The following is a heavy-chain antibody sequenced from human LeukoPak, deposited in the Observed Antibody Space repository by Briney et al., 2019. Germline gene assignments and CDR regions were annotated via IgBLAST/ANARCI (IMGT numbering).Heavy chain of an antibody. D-gene: IGHD3-9*01. CDR2: ISYDGGEQ. CDR1: GFTFSNYG. J-gene: IGHJ1*01. CDR3: AKPRTFYDILTVSFQQ. V-gene: IGHV3-30*18. Sequence: GGCLRLSCAASGFTFSNYGMHWVRQAPGKGLEWVAVISYDGGEQHYGDSVKGRFSISRDDSKSTLYLQMNSLTVEDTALYYCAKPRTFYDILTVSFQQWGQGTWVTVSS.